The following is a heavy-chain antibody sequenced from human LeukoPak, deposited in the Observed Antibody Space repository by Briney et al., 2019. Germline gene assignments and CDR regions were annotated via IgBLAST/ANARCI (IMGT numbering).Heavy chain of an antibody. J-gene: IGHJ4*02. Sequence: PSGTLSLTCTVSGDSINSLDLWSWVRQPPGKGLEWIREMYLSGTTHSNPSVKSRVTISIDKSKNQFFLNLSSVTAADTAVYYCARHPAWSPIVVVTGSPEDPFDYWGQGTLVTVSS. CDR2: MYLSGTT. CDR1: GDSINSLDL. D-gene: IGHD2-21*02. V-gene: IGHV4-4*02. CDR3: ARHPAWSPIVVVTGSPEDPFDY.